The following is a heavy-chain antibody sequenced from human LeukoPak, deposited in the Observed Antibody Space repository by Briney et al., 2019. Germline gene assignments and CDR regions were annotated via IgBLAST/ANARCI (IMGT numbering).Heavy chain of an antibody. Sequence: PGGSLRLSCVASGFTLSSDGMHWVRQAPGKGLEWVALISYDGGEKYYVDSVKGRFIVSRDNSRSVVYLQMDSLRADDRAVYFRAKDRSHCFHGLSSDFDPWGPGTLPPVSS. V-gene: IGHV3-30*18. CDR2: ISYDGGEK. J-gene: IGHJ5*02. CDR1: GFTLSSDG. CDR3: AKDRSHCFHGLSSDFDP. D-gene: IGHD2-15*01.